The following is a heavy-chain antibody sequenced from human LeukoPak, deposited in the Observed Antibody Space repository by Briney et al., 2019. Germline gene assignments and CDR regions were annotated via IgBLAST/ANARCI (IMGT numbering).Heavy chain of an antibody. Sequence: SETLSLTCTVSGGSISSYYWSWIRQPPGKGLEWIGHIYYSGSTNYNPSLKSRVTISVDTSKNQFSLKLSSVTAADTAVYYCAGATYYYDSSLLDYWGQGTLVTVSS. CDR2: IYYSGST. J-gene: IGHJ4*02. D-gene: IGHD3-22*01. CDR1: GGSISSYY. V-gene: IGHV4-59*01. CDR3: AGATYYYDSSLLDY.